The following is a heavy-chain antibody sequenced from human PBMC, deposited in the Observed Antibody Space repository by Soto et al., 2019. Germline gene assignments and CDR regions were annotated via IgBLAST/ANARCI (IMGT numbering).Heavy chain of an antibody. D-gene: IGHD5-12*01. CDR3: ARGKWLRNYFDY. J-gene: IGHJ4*02. CDR2: ISYDGSNK. CDR1: GFTFSSYA. V-gene: IGHV3-30-3*01. Sequence: GGSLRLSCAASGFTFSSYAMHWVRQAPGKGLEWVAVISYDGSNKYYADSVKGRFTISRDNSKNTLYLQMNSLRAEDTAVYYCARGKWLRNYFDYWGQGTLVTVSS.